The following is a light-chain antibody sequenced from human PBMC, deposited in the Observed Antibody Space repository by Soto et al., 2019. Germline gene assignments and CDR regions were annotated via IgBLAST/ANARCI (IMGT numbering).Light chain of an antibody. CDR3: QHRYNWLLT. CDR1: QSVSSY. J-gene: IGKJ1*01. V-gene: IGKV3-11*01. Sequence: EVVLTLSPATLSLSPGERATLSCRASQSVSSYLAWYQQKFGQAPRLLIYDASNRATGIPARFSGSGSATDFTLTISSLEPEDFALYYCQHRYNWLLTFCQGTKVDIK. CDR2: DAS.